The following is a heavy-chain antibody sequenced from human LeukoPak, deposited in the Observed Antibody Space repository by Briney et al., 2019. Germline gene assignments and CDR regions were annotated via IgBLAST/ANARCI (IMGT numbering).Heavy chain of an antibody. Sequence: PGRSLRPSCAASGFTFSSHGMHWVRQAPGKGLEWVAVISDDGSKTYYADSVKGRFTISRDNSKNTLYLQMNSLRTEDTAVYYCAKDKISVPESIAYWGQGTLVTVSS. J-gene: IGHJ4*02. CDR3: AKDKISVPESIAY. CDR1: GFTFSSHG. CDR2: ISDDGSKT. V-gene: IGHV3-30*18. D-gene: IGHD6-19*01.